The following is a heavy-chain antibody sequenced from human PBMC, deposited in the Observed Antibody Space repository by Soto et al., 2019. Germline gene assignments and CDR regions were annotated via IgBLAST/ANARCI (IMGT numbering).Heavy chain of an antibody. Sequence: PGGSLRLSCAASGFTFSSYAMHWVRQAPGKGLEWVAVISYDGSNKYYADSVKGRFTISRDNSKNTLYLQMNSLRAEDTAVYYCARDPGGATPNWFDPWGQGTLVTVSS. CDR2: ISYDGSNK. V-gene: IGHV3-30-3*01. J-gene: IGHJ5*02. CDR1: GFTFSSYA. D-gene: IGHD5-12*01. CDR3: ARDPGGATPNWFDP.